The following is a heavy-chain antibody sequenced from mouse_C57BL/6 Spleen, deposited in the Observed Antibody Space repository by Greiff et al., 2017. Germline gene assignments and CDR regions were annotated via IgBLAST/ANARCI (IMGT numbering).Heavy chain of an antibody. CDR3: ARVVAYGDAMDY. Sequence: QVQLQQSGPELVKPGASVKISCKASGYAFSSSWMNWVKQRPGKGLEWIGRIYPGDGDTNYNGKFKGKATLTADKSSSTAYMQLSSLTSEDSAVYFGARVVAYGDAMDYWGQGTSGTVSS. CDR2: IYPGDGDT. V-gene: IGHV1-82*01. D-gene: IGHD1-1*01. CDR1: GYAFSSSW. J-gene: IGHJ4*01.